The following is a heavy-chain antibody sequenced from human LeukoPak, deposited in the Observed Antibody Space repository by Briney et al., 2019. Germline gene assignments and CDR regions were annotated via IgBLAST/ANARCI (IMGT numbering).Heavy chain of an antibody. V-gene: IGHV4-39*01. CDR3: ARLPARYFDWLFQRWNWFDP. Sequence: SETLSLTCTVSGGSISSSSYYWGWIRQPPGKGLERIGSIYYSGSTYYNPSLKSRVTISVDTSKNQFSLKLSSVTAADTAVYYCARLPARYFDWLFQRWNWFDPWGQGTLVIVPP. CDR1: GGSISSSSYY. CDR2: IYYSGST. J-gene: IGHJ5*02. D-gene: IGHD3-9*01.